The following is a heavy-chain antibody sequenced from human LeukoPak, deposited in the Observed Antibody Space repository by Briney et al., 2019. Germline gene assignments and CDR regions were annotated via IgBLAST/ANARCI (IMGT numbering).Heavy chain of an antibody. V-gene: IGHV3-30*04. D-gene: IGHD1-1*01. CDR3: ARDRAHWNDDWFDP. J-gene: IGHJ5*02. CDR2: ISYDGSNK. CDR1: GFTFSSYA. Sequence: GGSLRLSCADSGFTFSSYAMHWVRQAPGKGLEWVAVISYDGSNKYYADSVKGRFTISRDNSKNTLYLQMNSLRAEDTAVYYCARDRAHWNDDWFDPWGQGTLVTVSS.